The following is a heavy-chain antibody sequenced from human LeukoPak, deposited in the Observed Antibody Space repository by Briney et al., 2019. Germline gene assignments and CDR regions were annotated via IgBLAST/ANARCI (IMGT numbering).Heavy chain of an antibody. Sequence: GGSLRLSCAASGFTVSSNYMSWVRQAPGKGLEWVSVIYSGGSTYYADSVKGRFTISRDNSKNTLYLQMNSLRAEDTAVYYCAREVAGTGYDYYYMDVWGKGTTVTVSS. D-gene: IGHD6-19*01. CDR3: AREVAGTGYDYYYMDV. J-gene: IGHJ6*03. CDR1: GFTVSSNY. V-gene: IGHV3-53*01. CDR2: IYSGGST.